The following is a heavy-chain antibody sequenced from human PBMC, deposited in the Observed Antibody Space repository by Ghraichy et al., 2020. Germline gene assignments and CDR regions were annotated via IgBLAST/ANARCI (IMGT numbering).Heavy chain of an antibody. CDR1: GFTFSSYS. Sequence: GESLNISCAASGFTFSSYSMNWVRQAPGKGLEWVSSISSSSSYIYYADSVKGRFTISRDNAKNSLYLQMNSLRAEDTAVYYCARDIIGGYYYYGMDVWGQGTTVTVSS. D-gene: IGHD2/OR15-2a*01. J-gene: IGHJ6*02. CDR3: ARDIIGGYYYYGMDV. V-gene: IGHV3-21*01. CDR2: ISSSSSYI.